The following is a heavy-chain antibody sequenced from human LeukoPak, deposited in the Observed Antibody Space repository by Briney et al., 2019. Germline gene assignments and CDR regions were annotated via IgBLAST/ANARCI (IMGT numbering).Heavy chain of an antibody. V-gene: IGHV1-18*01. J-gene: IGHJ3*02. D-gene: IGHD6-13*01. Sequence: ASVKVSCKTSSYTFTNYGISWVRQAPGLGLEWMGWISAYNGNTNYAQKVQGRVTMTTDTSTSTAYMELRSLRFDDTAVYYCARDQSVRLLQTSSTYFKHVFAIWGQGSMVTVSS. CDR3: ARDQSVRLLQTSSTYFKHVFAI. CDR2: ISAYNGNT. CDR1: SYTFTNYG.